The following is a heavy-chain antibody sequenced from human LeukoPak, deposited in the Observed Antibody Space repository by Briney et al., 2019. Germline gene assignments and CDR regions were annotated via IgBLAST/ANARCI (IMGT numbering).Heavy chain of an antibody. CDR3: ASTIAAAGTPWFDY. J-gene: IGHJ4*02. CDR1: GYTFTSYG. D-gene: IGHD6-13*01. V-gene: IGHV1-18*01. CDR2: ISAYNGNT. Sequence: ASVKVSCKASGYTFTSYGISWVRQAPGQGLEWMGWISAYNGNTNYAQKLQGRVTMTTDTSTSTAYMELRSLRSDDTAVYYCASTIAAAGTPWFDYWGQGTLVTVSS.